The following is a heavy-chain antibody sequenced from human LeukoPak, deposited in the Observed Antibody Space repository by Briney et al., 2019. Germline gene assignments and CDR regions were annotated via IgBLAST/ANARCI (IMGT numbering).Heavy chain of an antibody. CDR3: AKTYTGNSYYFDN. Sequence: GESLQISCQGSGYLFTNYWIAWVRPMPGKGLEWMGIIYPGASDTRYSPSFQGQVTISADKSITTAYLQWSSLKASDTAIYYCAKTYTGNSYYFDNWGQGTLVTVSS. V-gene: IGHV5-51*01. J-gene: IGHJ4*02. CDR1: GYLFTNYW. CDR2: IYPGASDT. D-gene: IGHD1-26*01.